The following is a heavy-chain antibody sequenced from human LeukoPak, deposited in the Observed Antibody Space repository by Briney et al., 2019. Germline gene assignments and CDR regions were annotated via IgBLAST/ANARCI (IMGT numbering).Heavy chain of an antibody. CDR2: ISSSGSTT. CDR3: ATGGNSLAY. Sequence: PGRSLRLSCAASEFTFSNYAMNWVRQTPGKGLEWVSTISSSGSTTYFADSVKGRFTVSRDNAKRSLSLQMNSLRVDDTAVYYCATGGNSLAYWGQGTLVTVSS. CDR1: EFTFSNYA. D-gene: IGHD1-26*01. J-gene: IGHJ4*02. V-gene: IGHV3-48*03.